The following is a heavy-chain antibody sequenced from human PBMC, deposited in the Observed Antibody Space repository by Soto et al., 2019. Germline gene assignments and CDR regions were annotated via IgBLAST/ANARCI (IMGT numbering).Heavy chain of an antibody. CDR2: IIPILGIA. V-gene: IGHV1-69*02. Sequence: QVQLVQSGAEVKKPGSSVKVSCKASGGTFSSYTISWVRQAPGQGLEWMGRIIPILGIANYAQKFQGRVTITADKSTSTAYMELSSLRSDDTAVYYCARGVAATSYYYYGMDVWGQGTTVTVSS. CDR3: ARGVAATSYYYYGMDV. CDR1: GGTFSSYT. J-gene: IGHJ6*02. D-gene: IGHD2-15*01.